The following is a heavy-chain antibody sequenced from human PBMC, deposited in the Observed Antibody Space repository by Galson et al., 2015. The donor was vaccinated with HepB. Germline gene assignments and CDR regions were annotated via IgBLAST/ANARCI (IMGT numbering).Heavy chain of an antibody. CDR3: SRRGYCSGGGCCTPNYYYGLDV. CDR1: GGSISSGGYY. Sequence: TLSLTCTVSGGSISSGGYYWSWIRQYPGKGLEWIGYIYNSGSTYYSPSLRSRLTISVDTSKNQFSLKLSSVTAADTAVYYCSRRGYCSGGGCCTPNYYYGLDVWGQGTTVTVSS. V-gene: IGHV4-31*03. D-gene: IGHD2-15*01. J-gene: IGHJ6*02. CDR2: IYNSGST.